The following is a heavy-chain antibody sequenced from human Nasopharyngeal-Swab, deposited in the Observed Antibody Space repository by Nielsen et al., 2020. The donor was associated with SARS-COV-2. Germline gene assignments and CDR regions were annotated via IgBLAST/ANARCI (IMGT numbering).Heavy chain of an antibody. CDR1: GYLFPIYG. Sequence: VSVNARCTGCGYLFPIYGIRWGRMAPGQGLEWMGWINTNTGNPTYAQGFTGRFVFSLDTSVSTAYLQISSLKAEDTAVYYCARSPYYYYMDVWGKGTTVTVSS. J-gene: IGHJ6*03. CDR3: ARSPYYYYMDV. V-gene: IGHV7-4-1*02. CDR2: INTNTGNP.